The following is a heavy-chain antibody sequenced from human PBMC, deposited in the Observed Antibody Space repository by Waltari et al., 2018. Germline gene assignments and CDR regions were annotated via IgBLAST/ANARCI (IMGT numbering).Heavy chain of an antibody. J-gene: IGHJ4*02. Sequence: EVQLLESGGGLVQPGGSLRLSCAASGFTFSSYAMSWVRQAPGRGLEWVPAISGSGGSQYYADSVKGRFTISRDNSKNTLYLQMNSLRAEDTAVYYCAKEFQQWLVGHPYWGQGTLVTVSS. D-gene: IGHD6-19*01. CDR1: GFTFSSYA. CDR2: ISGSGGSQ. CDR3: AKEFQQWLVGHPY. V-gene: IGHV3-23*01.